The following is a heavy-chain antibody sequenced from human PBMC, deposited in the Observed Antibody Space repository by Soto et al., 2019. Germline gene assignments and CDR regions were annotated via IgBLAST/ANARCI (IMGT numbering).Heavy chain of an antibody. CDR3: ARDRDGGWFHMDV. D-gene: IGHD6-19*01. CDR2: IWSDGKKE. V-gene: IGHV3-33*01. J-gene: IGHJ6*02. Sequence: QVQLVESGGGVVQPGRSLRLSCVGSGFSFWHYGMHWVRQAPGKGLEWGAVIWSDGKKESYADFVKGRFAISRDHFKYTLYLQMNSLRAEDTAVYYCARDRDGGWFHMDVWGQWTTVTVSS. CDR1: GFSFWHYG.